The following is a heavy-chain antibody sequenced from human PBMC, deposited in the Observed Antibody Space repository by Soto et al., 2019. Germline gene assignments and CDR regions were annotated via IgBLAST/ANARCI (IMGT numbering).Heavy chain of an antibody. CDR3: TTTKRRLEPPTNDF. D-gene: IGHD1-1*01. J-gene: IGHJ4*02. V-gene: IGHV3-15*01. Sequence: EVQLVESGGGLVKPGGSLRLSCAGSGFTFSHASMSWVRRAPGKGLEWVGRIKSDAYGGAIDYAAPVKGRFTISRDDSKNTLFLQMNNLRAEDTAMYSCTTTKRRLEPPTNDFWVQGTPVIVSS. CDR2: IKSDAYGGAI. CDR1: GFTFSHAS.